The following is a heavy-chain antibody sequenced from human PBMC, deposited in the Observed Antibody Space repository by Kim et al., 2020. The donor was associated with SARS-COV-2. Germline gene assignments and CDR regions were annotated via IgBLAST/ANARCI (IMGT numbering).Heavy chain of an antibody. CDR3: ARDLVPYYARLSFLSDNWFDP. D-gene: IGHD1-26*01. J-gene: IGHJ5*02. V-gene: IGHV3-21*01. CDR1: GFTFSSYS. Sequence: GGSLRLSCAASGFTFSSYSMNWVRQAPGKGLEWVSSISSSSYIYYADSVKGRFTISRDNAKNSLYLQMNSLRAEDTAVYYCARDLVPYYARLSFLSDNWFDPWGQGTLVTVSS. CDR2: ISSSSYI.